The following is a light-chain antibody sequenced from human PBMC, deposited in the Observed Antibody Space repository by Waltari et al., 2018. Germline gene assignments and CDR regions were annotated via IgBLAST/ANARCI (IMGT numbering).Light chain of an antibody. V-gene: IGLV2-23*02. CDR1: SSDVESYTL. CDR3: CSYAGSTTYV. CDR2: EVN. J-gene: IGLJ1*01. Sequence: QSALTQPASVSGSPGQSITISCTGTSSDVESYTLVSWYQQHPGKAPKVMIYEVNKRPPGVSNRLSGSKSGNTATLTISGLQAEDEADYYCCSYAGSTTYVFGTGTRVTVL.